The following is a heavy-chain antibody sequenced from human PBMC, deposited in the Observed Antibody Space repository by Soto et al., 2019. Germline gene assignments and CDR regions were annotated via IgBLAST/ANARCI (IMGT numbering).Heavy chain of an antibody. CDR2: IYYSGST. V-gene: IGHV4-59*08. D-gene: IGHD2-15*01. Sequence: SETLSLTCTVSGGSISSYYWSWIRQPPGKGLEWIGYIYYSGSTNYNPSLKSRVTISVDTSKNQFSLKLSSVTAADTAVYYCARNKRDCSGGSCYGLIFDYWGQGTLVTVSS. CDR1: GGSISSYY. CDR3: ARNKRDCSGGSCYGLIFDY. J-gene: IGHJ4*02.